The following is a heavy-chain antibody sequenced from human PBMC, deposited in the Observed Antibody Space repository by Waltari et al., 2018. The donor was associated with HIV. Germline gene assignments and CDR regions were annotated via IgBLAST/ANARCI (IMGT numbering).Heavy chain of an antibody. CDR3: ARHFKDSSGYYPDY. V-gene: IGHV4-39*01. CDR2: IYYSGST. Sequence: QLQLQESGPGLGKPSETLSLTCTVSGGSISSSSYYWGWIRQPPGKGLEWIGTIYYSGSTYYNPSLKSRVTISVDTSKNQFSLKLSSVTAADTAVYYCARHFKDSSGYYPDYWGQGTLVTVSS. J-gene: IGHJ4*02. D-gene: IGHD3-22*01. CDR1: GGSISSSSYY.